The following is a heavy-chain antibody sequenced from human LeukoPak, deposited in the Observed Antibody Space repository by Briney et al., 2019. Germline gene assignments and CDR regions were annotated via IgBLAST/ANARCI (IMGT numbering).Heavy chain of an antibody. CDR3: ARDNVVPAATPEYYYYYGMDV. D-gene: IGHD2-2*01. J-gene: IGHJ6*02. CDR1: GGTFSSYA. Sequence: SVKVSCKASGGTFSSYAISWVRQAPGQGLEWMGGIIPIFGTANYAQKFQGRVTITADETTSTAYMELSSLRSEDTAVYYCARDNVVPAATPEYYYYYGMDVWGQGTTVTVSS. V-gene: IGHV1-69*13. CDR2: IIPIFGTA.